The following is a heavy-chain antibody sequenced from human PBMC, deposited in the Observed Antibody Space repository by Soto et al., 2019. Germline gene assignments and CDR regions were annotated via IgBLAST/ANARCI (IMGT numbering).Heavy chain of an antibody. D-gene: IGHD2-8*01. Sequence: GSLRLSCAASGFTFSSYGMHWVRQAPGKGLEWVAVIWYDGSNKYYADSVKGRFTISRDNSKNTLYLQVNSLRAEDTAVYYCATQMVALDYWGQGTLVTVSS. V-gene: IGHV3-33*01. J-gene: IGHJ4*02. CDR2: IWYDGSNK. CDR3: ATQMVALDY. CDR1: GFTFSSYG.